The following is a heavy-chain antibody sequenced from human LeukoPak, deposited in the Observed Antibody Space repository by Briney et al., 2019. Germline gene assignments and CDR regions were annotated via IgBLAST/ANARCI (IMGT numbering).Heavy chain of an antibody. CDR1: GYTFTGYY. CDR3: ARANQNYFDY. V-gene: IGHV1-2*02. Sequence: GASVKVSCKTSGYTFTGYYMHWVRQAPEQGLEWMGWIVPANGDTNYAQKFQGRVTMTRDTSISTAFMELSRLTSDDTAIYYCARANQNYFDYWGQGTLVTVSS. CDR2: IVPANGDT. J-gene: IGHJ4*02.